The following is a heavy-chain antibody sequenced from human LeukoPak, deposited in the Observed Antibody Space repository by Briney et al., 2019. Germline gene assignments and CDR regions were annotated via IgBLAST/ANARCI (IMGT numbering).Heavy chain of an antibody. CDR1: GGTFSSYA. CDR2: IIPIFGTA. J-gene: IGHJ6*02. Sequence: ASVKVSCKASGGTFSSYAISWVRQAPGQGLEWMGEIIPIFGTANYAQKFQGRVTITADESTSTAYMELSSLRSEDTAVYYCARVIVYYYGMDVWGQGTTVTVSS. V-gene: IGHV1-69*01. CDR3: ARVIVYYYGMDV. D-gene: IGHD2-15*01.